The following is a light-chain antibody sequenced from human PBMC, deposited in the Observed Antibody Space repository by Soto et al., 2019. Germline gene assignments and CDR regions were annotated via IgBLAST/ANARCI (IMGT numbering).Light chain of an antibody. CDR3: SSNTRSSLYV. Sequence: QSALTQPASVSGSPGQSITISCTGTSSDVGGYNYVSWHQQHPGKAPKLMIFEVSYRPSGVSDRFSGSKSGNTASLPISGLQDDDEADYYCSSNTRSSLYVFGTGTKLTVL. V-gene: IGLV2-14*01. CDR1: SSDVGGYNY. J-gene: IGLJ1*01. CDR2: EVS.